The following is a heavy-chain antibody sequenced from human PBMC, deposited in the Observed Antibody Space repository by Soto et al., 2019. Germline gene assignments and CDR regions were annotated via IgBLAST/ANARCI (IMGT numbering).Heavy chain of an antibody. CDR1: GGSISSYY. D-gene: IGHD6-19*01. J-gene: IGHJ4*02. CDR3: ASYTQWLVIDY. Sequence: SETLSLTCTVSGGSISSYYWSWIRQPPGKGLEWIGYIYYSGSTNYNPSLKSRVTISVDTSKNQFSLKLSSVTAADTAVYYCASYTQWLVIDYWGQGTLVTVSS. V-gene: IGHV4-59*01. CDR2: IYYSGST.